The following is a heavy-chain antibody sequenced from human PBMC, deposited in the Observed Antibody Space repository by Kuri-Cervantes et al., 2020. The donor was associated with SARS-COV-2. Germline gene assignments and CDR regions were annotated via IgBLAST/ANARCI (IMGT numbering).Heavy chain of an antibody. CDR1: GFTLSACD. D-gene: IGHD3-10*01. CDR3: VREAPGSASGITSFDL. CDR2: IATSGDT. V-gene: IGHV3-13*01. Sequence: RGSLRLSCAASGFTLSACDMHWVRQDTGKGLEWVSTIATSGDTYYLNSVKGRFTISRESARNSLYLQMNSLRVEDTAVYYCVREAPGSASGITSFDLWGRGTLVTVSS. J-gene: IGHJ2*01.